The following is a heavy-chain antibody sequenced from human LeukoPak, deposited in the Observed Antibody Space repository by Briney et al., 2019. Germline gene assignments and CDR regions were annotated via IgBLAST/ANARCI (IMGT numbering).Heavy chain of an antibody. V-gene: IGHV3-48*01. Sequence: GGSLRLSCAASGFTFSSYSMNWVRQTPGKGLEWISYISSRSSTIYYADSVKGRFTISRDNAKNSLYLQMNSLRAEDTAVYYCAKDKYGDYGLDVWGQGTTVTVSS. CDR1: GFTFSSYS. D-gene: IGHD4-17*01. CDR3: AKDKYGDYGLDV. CDR2: ISSRSSTI. J-gene: IGHJ6*02.